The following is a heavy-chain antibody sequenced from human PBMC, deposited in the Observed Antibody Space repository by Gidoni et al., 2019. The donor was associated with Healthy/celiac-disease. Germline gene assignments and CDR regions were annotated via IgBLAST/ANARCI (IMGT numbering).Heavy chain of an antibody. CDR1: GGSISSSSYY. CDR3: ASNSGWYEFHYFDY. J-gene: IGHJ4*02. Sequence: QLQLQESGPGLVTPSETLSLTCTVSGGSISSSSYYWGWIRQPPGKGLEWIGSIYYSGSTYYNPSLKSRVTISVDTSKNQFSLRLSSVTAADTALYYCASNSGWYEFHYFDYWGQGTLVTVSS. V-gene: IGHV4-39*01. D-gene: IGHD6-19*01. CDR2: IYYSGST.